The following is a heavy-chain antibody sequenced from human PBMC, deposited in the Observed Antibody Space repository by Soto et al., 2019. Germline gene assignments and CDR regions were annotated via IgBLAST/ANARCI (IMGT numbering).Heavy chain of an antibody. D-gene: IGHD3-10*01. V-gene: IGHV3-13*01. CDR2: IGKGGDT. CDR3: VRDPSGHGMDV. J-gene: IGHJ6*02. Sequence: PGGSLRLSCVASGFTFSTYDMQWVRQVTGKGLEWVSSIGKGGDTHYADSVRGRFTISRENAKNSLYLQMNSLRAGDSAVYFCVRDPSGHGMDVWGQGTTVTVSS. CDR1: GFTFSTYD.